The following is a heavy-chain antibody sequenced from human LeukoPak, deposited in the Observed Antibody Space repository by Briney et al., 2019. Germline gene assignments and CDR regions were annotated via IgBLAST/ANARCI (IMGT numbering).Heavy chain of an antibody. Sequence: GASVRVSCKASGYTFTSYAMHWVRQAPGQRLEWMGWINAGNGNTKYSQKFQGRVTITRDTSASTAYMELSSLRSEDTAVYYCARDHPYTRGDYWGQGTLVTVSS. CDR1: GYTFTSYA. D-gene: IGHD1-1*01. J-gene: IGHJ4*02. V-gene: IGHV1-3*01. CDR2: INAGNGNT. CDR3: ARDHPYTRGDY.